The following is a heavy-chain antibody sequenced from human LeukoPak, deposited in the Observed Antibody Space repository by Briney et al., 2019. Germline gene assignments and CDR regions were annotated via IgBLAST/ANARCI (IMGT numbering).Heavy chain of an antibody. CDR1: GFTFSSYS. D-gene: IGHD3-22*01. CDR2: ISSSSYI. V-gene: IGHV3-21*01. Sequence: GGSLRLSCAASGFTFSSYSMNWVRQAPGKGLEWVSSISSSSYIYYADSVKGRFTISRDNAKNSLYLQMNSLRAEDTAVYYCARDLVIYDSNDYYYFDYWGQGALVTVSS. J-gene: IGHJ4*02. CDR3: ARDLVIYDSNDYYYFDY.